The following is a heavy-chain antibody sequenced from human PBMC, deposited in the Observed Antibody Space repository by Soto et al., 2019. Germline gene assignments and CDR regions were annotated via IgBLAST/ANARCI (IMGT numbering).Heavy chain of an antibody. CDR3: ARDNHYGDRRTRTSNWFDP. Sequence: PSETLSLTCSVSGGSISSNDYYWSWIRQPPGKGLEWIGYIYYSGSTYYNPSLKSRVTISVDTSKNQFSLKLSSVTAADTAVYYCARDNHYGDRRTRTSNWFDPWGQGTLVTVSS. V-gene: IGHV4-30-4*01. CDR2: IYYSGST. J-gene: IGHJ5*02. D-gene: IGHD4-17*01. CDR1: GGSISSNDYY.